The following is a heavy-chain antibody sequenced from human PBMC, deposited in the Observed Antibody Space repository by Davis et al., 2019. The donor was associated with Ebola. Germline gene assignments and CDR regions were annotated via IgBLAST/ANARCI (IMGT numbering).Heavy chain of an antibody. CDR2: MHHGGGA. CDR1: GGSITTHF. Sequence: PGGSLRLSSSVSGGSITTHFWSWIRQPPGKGLEWIGFMHHGGGANSNPSLKSRVSISIDTSANQVSLKLTSLTAADTAIYYCARDTRPCGDDCYDDTFDMWGPGTLVTVSS. CDR3: ARDTRPCGDDCYDDTFDM. V-gene: IGHV4-59*11. D-gene: IGHD2-21*02. J-gene: IGHJ3*02.